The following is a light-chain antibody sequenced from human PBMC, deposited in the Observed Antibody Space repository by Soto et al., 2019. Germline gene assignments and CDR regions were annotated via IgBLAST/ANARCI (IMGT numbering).Light chain of an antibody. CDR3: RQYSKCPEFA. J-gene: IGKJ4*01. CDR1: QTVSSNF. V-gene: IGKV3-20*01. Sequence: IVLTQSPGTLSLSPGERATLSCRASQTVSSNFLAWYQQKPGQGPRLLIYAASTSATGIPARFSGSSSGTDFTLTIIRLEPEDFAVYYCRQYSKCPEFAFGGGTKVEIK. CDR2: AAS.